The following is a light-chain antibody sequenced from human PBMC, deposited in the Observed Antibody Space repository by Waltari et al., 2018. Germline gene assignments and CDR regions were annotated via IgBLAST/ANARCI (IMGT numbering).Light chain of an antibody. CDR1: QRISTN. Sequence: PGTHPSSPSQPPPPSCRASQRISTNLVWYQHKPGQAPRLLIYDASTRATGVPPRFSGSGSGTEFTLTINRLQSEDFAVYYCQQYNNWPTFGQGTKLAIK. CDR3: QQYNNWPT. V-gene: IGKV3-15*01. CDR2: DAS. J-gene: IGKJ2*01.